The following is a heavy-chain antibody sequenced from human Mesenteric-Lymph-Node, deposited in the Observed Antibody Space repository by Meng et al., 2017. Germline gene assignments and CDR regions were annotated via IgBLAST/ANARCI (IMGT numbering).Heavy chain of an antibody. CDR2: ITNTPNRYPT. CDR1: GFTFSDYW. V-gene: IGHV3-72*01. Sequence: EVQLVESGGGLVQPGGSLRLSCAASGFTFSDYWMHWVRQAPGKGLVWVCRITNTPNRYPTNYAASVKGRFTISRDDSKNSLYLEMNSLKIEDTAVYYCARDTSTSLDYWGQGALVTVSS. J-gene: IGHJ4*02. D-gene: IGHD2/OR15-2a*01. CDR3: ARDTSTSLDY.